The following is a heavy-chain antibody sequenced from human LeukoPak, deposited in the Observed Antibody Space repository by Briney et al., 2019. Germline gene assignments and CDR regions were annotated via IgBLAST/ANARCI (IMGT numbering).Heavy chain of an antibody. CDR1: GYTFTSYG. CDR3: AREGDSGYDWGYYFDY. CDR2: ISAYNGNT. D-gene: IGHD5-12*01. V-gene: IGHV1-18*01. J-gene: IGHJ4*02. Sequence: ASVKVSCKASGYTFTSYGISWVRQGPGQGLEWMGWISAYNGNTNYAQKLQGRVTMTTDTSTSTAYMELRSLRSDDTAVYYCAREGDSGYDWGYYFDYWGQGTLVTVSS.